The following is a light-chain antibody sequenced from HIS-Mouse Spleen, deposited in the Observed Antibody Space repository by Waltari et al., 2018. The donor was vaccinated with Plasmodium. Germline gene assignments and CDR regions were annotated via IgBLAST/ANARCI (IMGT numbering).Light chain of an antibody. Sequence: QPVLTQPPSPSASPGASARLTSPFPSDINRGSYNIYWYQQNPGSPPRYLLYYYSDSDKGQGSGVPSLFSGSKDASANTGILLISGLQSENEADYYCMIWPSNASGVFGGGTKLTVL. V-gene: IGLV5-37*01. J-gene: IGLJ3*02. CDR1: SDINRGSYN. CDR3: MIWPSNASGV. CDR2: YYSDSDK.